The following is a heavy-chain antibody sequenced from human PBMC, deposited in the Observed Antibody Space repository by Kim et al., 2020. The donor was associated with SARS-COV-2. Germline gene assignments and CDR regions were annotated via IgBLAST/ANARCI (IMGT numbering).Heavy chain of an antibody. CDR1: GDTISDPAHY. CDR2: VFYSGHT. V-gene: IGHV4-39*01. CDR3: VRHGRTSVGTTADFDS. D-gene: IGHD1-26*01. J-gene: IGHJ4*02. Sequence: SETLSLTCSVSGDTISDPAHYWAWIRQPPGKGLEWIGSVFYSGHTYFNPSLKGRVTLSVDTANNQFSVRLDSVTAADTAVFYCVRHGRTSVGTTADFDSWGLGTLVTV.